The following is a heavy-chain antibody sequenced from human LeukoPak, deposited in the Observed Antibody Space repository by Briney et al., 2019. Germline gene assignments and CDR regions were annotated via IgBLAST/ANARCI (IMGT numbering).Heavy chain of an antibody. CDR3: ARDRSSRGVYFDY. Sequence: SETLSLTCTVSGGAVSSYFWSWIRQPAGKGLEWIGHLHNSGTTNYNPSLQSRVTMSIDTSKNQFSLRLTSVTAADRAVYYCARDRSSRGVYFDYWGQGTLVTVSS. D-gene: IGHD3-10*01. V-gene: IGHV4-4*07. CDR2: LHNSGTT. J-gene: IGHJ4*02. CDR1: GGAVSSYF.